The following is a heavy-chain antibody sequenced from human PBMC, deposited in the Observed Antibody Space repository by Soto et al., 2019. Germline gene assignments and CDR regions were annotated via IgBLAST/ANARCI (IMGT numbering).Heavy chain of an antibody. CDR1: GGTFSSYA. D-gene: IGHD2-15*01. V-gene: IGHV1-69*01. CDR3: ASRLLLGYHEVPAEYFQH. Sequence: QVPLVQSGAEVKKPGSSVKVSCKASGGTFSSYAISWVRQAPGQGLEWMGGIIPIFGTANYAQKFQARVTITADESTSTDYMDLSRLKSEDTAVYYCASRLLLGYHEVPAEYFQHWGQGTLVTVSS. CDR2: IIPIFGTA. J-gene: IGHJ1*01.